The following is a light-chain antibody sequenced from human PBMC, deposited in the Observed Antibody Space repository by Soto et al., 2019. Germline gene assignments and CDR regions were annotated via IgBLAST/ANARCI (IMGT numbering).Light chain of an antibody. CDR1: QSVSSY. V-gene: IGKV3-11*01. Sequence: IVLSQSPATLSLSPGERATLSCRASQSVSSYLAWYQQKPGQAPRLLIYDASNRATGIPARFSGSGSGTDFTLTISSLEPEDFAVYYCQQRSKSITFGQGTLLEI. CDR3: QQRSKSIT. CDR2: DAS. J-gene: IGKJ5*01.